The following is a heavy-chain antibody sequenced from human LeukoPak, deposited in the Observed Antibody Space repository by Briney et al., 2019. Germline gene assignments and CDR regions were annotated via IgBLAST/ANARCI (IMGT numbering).Heavy chain of an antibody. CDR2: IHYSGST. D-gene: IGHD5-24*01. CDR1: GGSISYSSYY. J-gene: IGHJ6*03. CDR3: ARQVDGYNKGRGYYYYYMDV. Sequence: PSETLSLTCTVSGGSISYSSYYWGWIRQPPGKGLEWIGSIHYSGSTYYNPSLKSRVTISVDTSKNQFSLKLSSVTAADTAVYYCARQVDGYNKGRGYYYYYMDVWGKGTTVTISS. V-gene: IGHV4-39*01.